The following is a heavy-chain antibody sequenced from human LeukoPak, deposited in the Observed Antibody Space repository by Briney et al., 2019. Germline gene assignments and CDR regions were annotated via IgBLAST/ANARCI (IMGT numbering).Heavy chain of an antibody. CDR3: ARDTYESDFGVVMGDYNWFDP. Sequence: GASVKVSCKASGYTFTSYYMHWVRQAPGQGLEWIGIINPSGGSTSYAQKFQGRVTMTRDTSTSTVYMELSSLRSEDTAVYYCARDTYESDFGVVMGDYNWFDPWGQGTLVTVSS. CDR2: INPSGGST. D-gene: IGHD3-3*01. CDR1: GYTFTSYY. V-gene: IGHV1-46*03. J-gene: IGHJ5*02.